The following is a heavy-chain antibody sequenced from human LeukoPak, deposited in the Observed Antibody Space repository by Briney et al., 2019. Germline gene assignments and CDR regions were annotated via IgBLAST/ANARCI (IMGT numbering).Heavy chain of an antibody. Sequence: PGGSLGLSCAASGFTFDDYAMHWVRQAPGKGLEWVSGISWNSGSIGYADSVKGRFTISRDNAKNSLYLQMNSLRAEDTALYYCAKDSSAVAGLFDYWGQGTLVTVSS. V-gene: IGHV3-9*01. J-gene: IGHJ4*02. D-gene: IGHD6-19*01. CDR3: AKDSSAVAGLFDY. CDR1: GFTFDDYA. CDR2: ISWNSGSI.